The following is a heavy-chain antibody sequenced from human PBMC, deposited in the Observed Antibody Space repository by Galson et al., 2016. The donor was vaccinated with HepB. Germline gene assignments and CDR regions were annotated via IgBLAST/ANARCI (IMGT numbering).Heavy chain of an antibody. CDR3: AKDAILACGTGCYTDY. CDR1: GFTVYNNY. CDR2: IYSGGST. D-gene: IGHD2-2*02. V-gene: IGHV3-53*05. Sequence: SLRLSCAASGFTVYNNYMWWVRQAPGKGLDWVSLIYSGGSTSYADSVKGRFTISRDNSRNTLNLQMHSLRVEDTAVYYCAKDAILACGTGCYTDYWGQGTLVTVSS. J-gene: IGHJ4*02.